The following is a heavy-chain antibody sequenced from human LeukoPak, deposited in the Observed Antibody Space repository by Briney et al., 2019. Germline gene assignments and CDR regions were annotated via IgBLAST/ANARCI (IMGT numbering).Heavy chain of an antibody. J-gene: IGHJ6*03. V-gene: IGHV3-21*01. Sequence: GGSLRLSCAASGFTFSSYSMNWVRQAPGKGLEWVSSISSSSYIYYADSVKGRFTISRDNAKNSLYLQMNSLRAEDTAVYYCARGEAARPHYYYMDVWGKGTTVTVSS. CDR2: ISSSSYI. D-gene: IGHD6-6*01. CDR3: ARGEAARPHYYYMDV. CDR1: GFTFSSYS.